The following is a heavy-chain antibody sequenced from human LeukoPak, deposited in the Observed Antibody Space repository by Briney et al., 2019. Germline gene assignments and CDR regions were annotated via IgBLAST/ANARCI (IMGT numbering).Heavy chain of an antibody. Sequence: SETLSLTCTVSGGSISSYYWSWIRQPPGKGLEWIGYIYYSGSTNYNPSLKSRVTISVDTSKNQFSLKLSSVTAAETDVYYCARDGGWYKRGLDYYYYYMDVWGKGTTVTVSS. J-gene: IGHJ6*03. CDR3: ARDGGWYKRGLDYYYYYMDV. D-gene: IGHD6-19*01. V-gene: IGHV4-59*01. CDR1: GGSISSYY. CDR2: IYYSGST.